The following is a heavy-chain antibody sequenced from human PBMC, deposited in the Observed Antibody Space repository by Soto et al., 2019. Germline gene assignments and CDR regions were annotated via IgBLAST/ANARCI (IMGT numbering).Heavy chain of an antibody. CDR3: ARTYCSSTSCYDLFDY. CDR2: IYHSGTT. CDR1: GGSISSYY. Sequence: SETLSLTCTVSGGSISSYYWSWFRQPPGKGLEWIGYIYHSGTTNYNPSLKSRVTISVDTSKNHFSLKLSSVTTADTAVYYCARTYCSSTSCYDLFDYWGQGTLVTVS. V-gene: IGHV4-59*01. D-gene: IGHD2-2*01. J-gene: IGHJ4*02.